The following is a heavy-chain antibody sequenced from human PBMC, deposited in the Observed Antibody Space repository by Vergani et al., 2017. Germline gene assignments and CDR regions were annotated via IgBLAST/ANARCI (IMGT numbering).Heavy chain of an antibody. D-gene: IGHD2-21*01. CDR1: GFTFSSYS. J-gene: IGHJ4*02. CDR2: ISSSSSYI. CDR3: ARDPPGRLPHFDY. Sequence: EVQLLESGGGLVQPGGSLRLSCAASGFTFSSYSMNWVRQAPGKGLEWVSSISSSSSYIYYADSVKGRFTISRDNAKNSLYLQMNSLRAEDTAVYYCARDPPGRLPHFDYWGQGTLVTVSS. V-gene: IGHV3-21*01.